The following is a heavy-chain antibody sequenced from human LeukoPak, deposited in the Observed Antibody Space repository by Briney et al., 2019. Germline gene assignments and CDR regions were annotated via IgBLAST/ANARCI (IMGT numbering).Heavy chain of an antibody. V-gene: IGHV1-24*01. Sequence: GASVRVSCKVSGDTITDFAMHWVRQAPGKGPEWMGGFDPEHGETIYAQRFQGRVTMTEDTSTDTAYMELSSLTSEDTAVYYCSSVYFEKDAFDIWGQGTMVTVSS. CDR1: GDTITDFA. D-gene: IGHD2-21*01. J-gene: IGHJ3*02. CDR2: FDPEHGET. CDR3: SSVYFEKDAFDI.